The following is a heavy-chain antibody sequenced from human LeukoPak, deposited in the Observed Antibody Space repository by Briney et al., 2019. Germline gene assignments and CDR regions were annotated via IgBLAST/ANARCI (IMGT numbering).Heavy chain of an antibody. J-gene: IGHJ6*02. CDR1: GFTFGGYA. CDR3: ARTIAQYSNSWLYFYYGLDV. V-gene: IGHV3-23*01. D-gene: IGHD6-13*01. CDR2: ISGGSEDT. Sequence: PGGSLRLSCTASGFTFGGYAMSWVRQAPGKGLEWVSSISGGSEDTYYADSVKGRFTISRDNSKTTSYLQMNSLRAEDTAVYYCARTIAQYSNSWLYFYYGLDVWGQGTTVTVSS.